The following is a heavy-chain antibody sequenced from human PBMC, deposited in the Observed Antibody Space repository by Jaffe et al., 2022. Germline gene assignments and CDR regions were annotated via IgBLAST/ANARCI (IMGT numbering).Heavy chain of an antibody. D-gene: IGHD6-13*01. V-gene: IGHV1-69*02. Sequence: QVQLVQSGAEVKKPGSSVKVSCKASGGTFSSYTISWVRQAPGQGLEWMGRIIPILGIANYAQKFQGRVTITADKSTSTAYMELSSLRSEDTAVYYCARVGRGQAGPYYYYYYMDVWGKGTTVTVSS. CDR2: IIPILGIA. CDR3: ARVGRGQAGPYYYYYYMDV. CDR1: GGTFSSYT. J-gene: IGHJ6*03.